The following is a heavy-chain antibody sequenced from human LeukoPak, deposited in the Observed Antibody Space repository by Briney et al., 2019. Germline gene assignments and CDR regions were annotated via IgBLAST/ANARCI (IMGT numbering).Heavy chain of an antibody. V-gene: IGHV3-21*01. D-gene: IGHD6-13*01. CDR3: AKDSSPDY. CDR2: ISSSSSYI. J-gene: IGHJ4*02. CDR1: GFTFNSYS. Sequence: PGGSLRLSCAASGFTFNSYSMNWVRQAPGKGPEWVSSISSSSSYIYYADSVKGRFTISRDNAKNSLYLQMNSLRAEDTAVYYCAKDSSPDYWGQGTLVTVSS.